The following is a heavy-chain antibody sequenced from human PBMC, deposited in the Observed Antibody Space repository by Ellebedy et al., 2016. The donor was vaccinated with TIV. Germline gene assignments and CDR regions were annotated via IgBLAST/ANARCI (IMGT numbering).Heavy chain of an antibody. Sequence: ASVKVSCKTSGYIFTAYYIHWVRQAPEQGLEWMGWINPDSGGTNFPQRFHGRVTMTRDTSVNTVYMELSRLQSDDTAVYYCARVLRATSGMDVWGQGTTVTVS. J-gene: IGHJ6*02. CDR3: ARVLRATSGMDV. D-gene: IGHD4/OR15-4a*01. V-gene: IGHV1-2*02. CDR2: INPDSGGT. CDR1: GYIFTAYY.